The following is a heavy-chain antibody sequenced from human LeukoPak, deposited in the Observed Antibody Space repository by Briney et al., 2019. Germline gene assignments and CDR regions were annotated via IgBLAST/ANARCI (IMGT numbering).Heavy chain of an antibody. CDR1: GFTFSSYA. D-gene: IGHD2-15*01. Sequence: GRSLRLSCAASGFTFSSYAMHWVRQAPGKGLEWVSAISGSGGSTYSADSVKGRFTISRDNSKNTLYLQMNSLRAEDTAVYYCAKEGYCSGGTCYRVFDYWGQGTLVTVSS. J-gene: IGHJ4*02. CDR3: AKEGYCSGGTCYRVFDY. CDR2: ISGSGGST. V-gene: IGHV3-23*01.